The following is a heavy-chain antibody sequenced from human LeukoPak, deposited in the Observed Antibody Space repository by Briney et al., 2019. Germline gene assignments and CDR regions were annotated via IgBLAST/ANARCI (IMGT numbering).Heavy chain of an antibody. CDR1: GFTFSSYS. Sequence: PGGSLRLSCAASGFTFSSYSMNWVRQAPGKGLEWVSVISSSGDSTYYADSVMGRFTISRDNSKNTLYLQMNTLRAGDTAVYYCAKDHYYGSGNYYSRWYFDLWGRGTLVTVSS. J-gene: IGHJ2*01. CDR3: AKDHYYGSGNYYSRWYFDL. D-gene: IGHD3-10*01. CDR2: ISSSGDST. V-gene: IGHV3-23*01.